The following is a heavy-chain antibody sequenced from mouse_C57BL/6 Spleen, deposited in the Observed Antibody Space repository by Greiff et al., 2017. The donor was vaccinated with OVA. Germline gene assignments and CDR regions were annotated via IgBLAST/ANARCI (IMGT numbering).Heavy chain of an antibody. J-gene: IGHJ3*01. CDR2: ISNGGGST. V-gene: IGHV5-12*01. D-gene: IGHD3-2*02. Sequence: EVQLVESGGGLVQPGGSLKLSCAASGFTFSDYYMYWVRQTPEKRLEWVAYISNGGGSTYYPDTVKGRFTISRDNAKNTLYLQMSRLKSEDTAMYYCARHGDSSGYGGFAYWGQGTLVTVSA. CDR1: GFTFSDYY. CDR3: ARHGDSSGYGGFAY.